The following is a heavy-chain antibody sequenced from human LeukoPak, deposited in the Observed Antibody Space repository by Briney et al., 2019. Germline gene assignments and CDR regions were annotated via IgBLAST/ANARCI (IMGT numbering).Heavy chain of an antibody. CDR2: IYYSGST. CDR1: GCSISSYY. CDR3: ARDYWRGVWDV. J-gene: IGHJ6*04. V-gene: IGHV4-59*01. Sequence: SETLSLTCTVSGCSISSYYWSWIRQPPGKGLEWIGYIYYSGSTNYNPSLKSRVTISVDTSKNQFSLKLSSVTAADTAVYYCARDYWRGVWDVWGKGTTVTVSS. D-gene: IGHD2-8*02.